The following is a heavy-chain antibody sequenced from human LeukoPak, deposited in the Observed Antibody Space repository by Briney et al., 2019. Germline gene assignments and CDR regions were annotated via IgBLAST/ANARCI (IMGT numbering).Heavy chain of an antibody. D-gene: IGHD6-13*01. CDR3: ARAHSSSWLPFDY. Sequence: VASVKLSCKASGYTFTSYGISWVRPAPGQGLEWMGWVSAYNGNTNYAQKLQGRVTMTTDTSTSTAYMELRSLRSDDTAVYYCARAHSSSWLPFDYWGQGTLVTVSS. J-gene: IGHJ4*02. CDR2: VSAYNGNT. CDR1: GYTFTSYG. V-gene: IGHV1-18*01.